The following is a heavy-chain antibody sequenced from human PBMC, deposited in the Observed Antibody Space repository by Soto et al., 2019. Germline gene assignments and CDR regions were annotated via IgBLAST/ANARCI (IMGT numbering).Heavy chain of an antibody. D-gene: IGHD3-3*01. J-gene: IGHJ5*02. Sequence: SLTCTVSGGSISSYYWSWIRQPPGKGLEWIGYIYYSGSTNYNPSLKSRVTISVDTSKNQFSLELSSVTAADTAVYYCAREGFHDFWSGYRNWFDPWGQGTLVTVSS. CDR1: GGSISSYY. CDR2: IYYSGST. CDR3: AREGFHDFWSGYRNWFDP. V-gene: IGHV4-59*01.